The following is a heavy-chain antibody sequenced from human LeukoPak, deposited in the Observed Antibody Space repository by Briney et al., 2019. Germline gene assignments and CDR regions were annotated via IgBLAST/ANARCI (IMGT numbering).Heavy chain of an antibody. CDR3: ARVKKSGDPFDY. J-gene: IGHJ4*02. CDR2: INHSGST. CDR1: GGSFSGYY. D-gene: IGHD3-10*01. Sequence: SETLSLTCAVYGGSFSGYYWSWIRQPPGKGLEWIGEINHSGSTNYNPSLKSRVTISVDTSKNQFSLKLSSVTAADTAVYYCARVKKSGDPFDYWGQGTLVTVSS. V-gene: IGHV4-34*01.